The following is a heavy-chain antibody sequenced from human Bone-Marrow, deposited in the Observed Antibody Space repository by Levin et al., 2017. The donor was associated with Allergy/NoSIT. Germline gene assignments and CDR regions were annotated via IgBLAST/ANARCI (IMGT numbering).Heavy chain of an antibody. CDR3: ARSRLDSYYFDY. CDR2: IYYSGST. CDR1: GGSISSGDYY. Sequence: LRLSCTVSGGSISSGDYYWSWIRQHPGKGLEWIGYIYYSGSTYYNPSPRSRVTISMDTSKNHFSLRLSSVTVADTAVYYCARSRLDSYYFDYWGQGTLVTVSS. J-gene: IGHJ4*02. V-gene: IGHV4-31*03. D-gene: IGHD2-21*01.